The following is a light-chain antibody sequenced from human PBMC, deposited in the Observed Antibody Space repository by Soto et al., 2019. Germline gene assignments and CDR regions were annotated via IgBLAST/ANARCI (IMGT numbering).Light chain of an antibody. V-gene: IGLV3-21*04. CDR3: QVWDNTSDHVV. CDR2: YDS. J-gene: IGLJ2*01. Sequence: SYELTQPPSVSVAPGKTARITCGGNNIGSKSVHWYQQKPGQAPVLVIYYDSDRPSGIPERFSGSNSGNTATLTISRVEVGDEADYYCQVWDNTSDHVVFGGGTKLTVL. CDR1: NIGSKS.